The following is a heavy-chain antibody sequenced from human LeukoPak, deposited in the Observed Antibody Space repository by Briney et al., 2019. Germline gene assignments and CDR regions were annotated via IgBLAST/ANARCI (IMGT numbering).Heavy chain of an antibody. CDR1: GGSISSSSFY. CDR3: ARHGAHYYSGSGSYYTTAFDS. V-gene: IGHV4-39*01. D-gene: IGHD3-10*01. CDR2: IYYSGST. Sequence: SETLSLTCTVSGGSISSSSFYWDWIRQPPGKGLEWIAAIYYSGSTYYNPSLKSRVTISVDTSKNQLSLRLSSATAADTAIYYCARHGAHYYSGSGSYYTTAFDSWGQGTLVTVSS. J-gene: IGHJ4*02.